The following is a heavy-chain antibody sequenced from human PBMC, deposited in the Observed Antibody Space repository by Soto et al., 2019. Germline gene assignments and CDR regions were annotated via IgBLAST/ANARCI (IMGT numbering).Heavy chain of an antibody. Sequence: QVQLQQWGAGLLKPSETLSLTCAVYGGSFSGYYWSWIRQPPGKGLEWIGEINHSGSTNYNPSLKSRVTISVDTSKNQFSLNLSSVPAADTAVYYCARAWCGVPDYWGQGTLVTVSS. V-gene: IGHV4-34*01. D-gene: IGHD2-15*01. CDR3: ARAWCGVPDY. CDR1: GGSFSGYY. J-gene: IGHJ4*02. CDR2: INHSGST.